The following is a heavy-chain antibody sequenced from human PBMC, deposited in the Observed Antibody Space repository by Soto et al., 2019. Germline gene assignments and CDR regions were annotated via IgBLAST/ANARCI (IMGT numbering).Heavy chain of an antibody. CDR3: ARVHCSAGTCLDGLDF. V-gene: IGHV6-1*01. Sequence: SQTLSLTCVISGDSVSSNGACWNWIRQSPSRGLQWLGRIYYRSKWFHDYAASVESRMAINPDTSRNQFSLQLNYVTPEDTAVYYCARVHCSAGTCLDGLDFWGQGTTVTVSS. CDR1: GDSVSSNGAC. J-gene: IGHJ6*02. D-gene: IGHD2-15*01. CDR2: IYYRSKWFH.